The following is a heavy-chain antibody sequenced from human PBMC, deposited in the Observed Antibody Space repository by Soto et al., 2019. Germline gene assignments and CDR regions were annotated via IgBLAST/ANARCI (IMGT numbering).Heavy chain of an antibody. J-gene: IGHJ4*02. Sequence: SATLSLTCAVSGGSVTTYHWTWIRQPPGKGLEWIGYIYNSGSTNYNPSLKSRVTISVDTSKNHFSLKLSSVTAADTALFYCARNSLSYYYGSGSYYFDYWGQGTLVTVSS. CDR1: GGSVTTYH. CDR2: IYNSGST. V-gene: IGHV4-59*02. CDR3: ARNSLSYYYGSGSYYFDY. D-gene: IGHD3-10*01.